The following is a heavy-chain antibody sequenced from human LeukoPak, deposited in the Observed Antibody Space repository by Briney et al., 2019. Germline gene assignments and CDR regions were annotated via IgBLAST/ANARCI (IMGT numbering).Heavy chain of an antibody. V-gene: IGHV5-51*01. CDR3: ASNWASDAFDI. J-gene: IGHJ3*02. CDR1: GYIFTSYW. D-gene: IGHD7-27*01. CDR2: IYPGDSDT. Sequence: GESLKISCKGSGYIFTSYWIGWVRPVPGKGLEWMGIIYPGDSDTRYSPSFQGQVTISADKSISTAYLQWSSLKASDTAMYYCASNWASDAFDIWGQGTMVTVSS.